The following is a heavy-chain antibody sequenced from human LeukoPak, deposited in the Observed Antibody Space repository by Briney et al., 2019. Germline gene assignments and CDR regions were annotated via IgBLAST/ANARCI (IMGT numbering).Heavy chain of an antibody. CDR1: GFTFDDYG. CDR2: INWNGGST. V-gene: IGHV3-20*04. CDR3: ARECLRYNWNHEFDP. Sequence: PGGSLRLSCAAPGFTFDDYGMSWVRQAPGKGLEWVSGINWNGGSTGYADSVKGRFTISRDNAKNSLYLQMNSLRAEDTALYYCARECLRYNWNHEFDPWGQGTLVTVSS. J-gene: IGHJ5*02. D-gene: IGHD1-14*01.